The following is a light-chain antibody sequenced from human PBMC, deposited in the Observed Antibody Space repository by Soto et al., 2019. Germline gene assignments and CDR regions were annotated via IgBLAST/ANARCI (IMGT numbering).Light chain of an antibody. J-gene: IGKJ4*01. Sequence: DIVLTQSPGTLSLSPGERATLSCRASQSVTSSYLAWYQQKPGQAPRLLIYGASSRATGIPDRFSGSVSGTDFTLTINRLEPEDFAVYYCQQYGNSPLTFGGGTKVEIK. CDR3: QQYGNSPLT. CDR2: GAS. CDR1: QSVTSSY. V-gene: IGKV3-20*01.